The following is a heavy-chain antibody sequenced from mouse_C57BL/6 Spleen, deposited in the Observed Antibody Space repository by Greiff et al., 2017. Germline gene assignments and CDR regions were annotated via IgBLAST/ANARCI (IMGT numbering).Heavy chain of an antibody. J-gene: IGHJ1*03. Sequence: VQLQQSGPELVKPGASVKISCKASGYAFSSSWMNWVKQRPGKGLEWIGRIYPGDGDTNYNGKFKGKATLTADKSSSTAYMQLSSLTSEDSAVDFCARTTVVARDWYFDVWGTGTTVTVSS. CDR3: ARTTVVARDWYFDV. CDR2: IYPGDGDT. CDR1: GYAFSSSW. V-gene: IGHV1-82*01. D-gene: IGHD1-1*01.